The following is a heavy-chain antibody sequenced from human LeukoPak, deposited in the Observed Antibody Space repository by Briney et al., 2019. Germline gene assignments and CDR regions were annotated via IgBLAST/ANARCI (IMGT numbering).Heavy chain of an antibody. V-gene: IGHV4-34*01. Sequence: SETLSLTCAVYGGSFSGYYWSWIRQPPGKGLEWIGEINHSGSTNYNPSLKSRVTISVDTSKNQFSLKLNSVTAADTAVYYCARGSLGYLVPFQHWGQGTLVTVSS. CDR2: INHSGST. D-gene: IGHD6-6*01. CDR1: GGSFSGYY. J-gene: IGHJ1*01. CDR3: ARGSLGYLVPFQH.